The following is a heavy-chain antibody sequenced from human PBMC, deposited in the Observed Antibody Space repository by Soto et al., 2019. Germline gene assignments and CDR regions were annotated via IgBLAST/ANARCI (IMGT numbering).Heavy chain of an antibody. D-gene: IGHD6-19*01. CDR2: IYYSGST. CDR1: GGSISSYY. V-gene: IGHV4-59*01. J-gene: IGHJ5*02. Sequence: PSETLSLTCTVSGGSISSYYWSWIRQPPGKGLEWIGYIYYSGSTNYNPSLKSRVTISVDTSKNQFSLKLSSVTAADTAVYYCARDSVAVAGRWWLDPWGQGTLVTVYS. CDR3: ARDSVAVAGRWWLDP.